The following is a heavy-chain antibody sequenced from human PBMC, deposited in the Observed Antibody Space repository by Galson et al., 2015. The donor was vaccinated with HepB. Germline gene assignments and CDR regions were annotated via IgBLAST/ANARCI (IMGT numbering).Heavy chain of an antibody. D-gene: IGHD3-10*01. CDR3: ARVSHHHFGSGSYDFDY. J-gene: IGHJ4*02. CDR2: ISGGGSHT. Sequence: SLRLSCAASGFIFSSYGMSWVRQAPGKGLEWVSTISGGGSHTFYADSVKGRFTIARDNSKKTLDLQMDSLRADDTAVYYCARVSHHHFGSGSYDFDYWGQGTLVTVSS. V-gene: IGHV3-23*01. CDR1: GFIFSSYG.